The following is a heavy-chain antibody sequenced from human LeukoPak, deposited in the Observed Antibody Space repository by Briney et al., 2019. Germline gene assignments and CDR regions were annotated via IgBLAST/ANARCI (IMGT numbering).Heavy chain of an antibody. V-gene: IGHV3-48*04. CDR2: ISSSSTTT. CDR1: GFTFSSHS. D-gene: IGHD3-22*01. Sequence: PGGSLRLSCAASGFTFSSHSMNWVRQAPGKGLEWVSYISSSSTTTYYADSVKGRFTISRDNAKNTLYLQMNSLRAEDTAVYYCAKDTVVVITTSFDYWGQGTLVTVSS. CDR3: AKDTVVVITTSFDY. J-gene: IGHJ4*02.